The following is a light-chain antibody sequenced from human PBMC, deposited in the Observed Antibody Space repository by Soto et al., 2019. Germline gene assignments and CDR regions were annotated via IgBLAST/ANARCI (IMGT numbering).Light chain of an antibody. V-gene: IGKV3-20*01. CDR1: QSVSSSY. Sequence: EIVLTQSPGTLSLSPGERATLSCRASQSVSSSYLAWYQQKPGQAPRLLIYGASSRATGIPDRFSRSGSATDFTLTISRLGPEDFAVYYCQQYGSSPLFTFGPGTKVDIK. CDR2: GAS. CDR3: QQYGSSPLFT. J-gene: IGKJ3*01.